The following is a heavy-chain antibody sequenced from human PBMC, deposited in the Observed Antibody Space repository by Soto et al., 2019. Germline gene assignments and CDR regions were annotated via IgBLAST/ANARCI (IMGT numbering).Heavy chain of an antibody. J-gene: IGHJ4*02. CDR1: GFTFSSYA. Sequence: GGSLRLSCAASGFTFSSYAMSWVRQAPGKGLEWVSAISGSGGSTYYADSVKGRFTIPRDNSKNTLYLQMNSLRAEDTAVYYSANPTPIFGVGSPSYWGQGTLVPVYS. CDR2: ISGSGGST. D-gene: IGHD3-3*01. CDR3: ANPTPIFGVGSPSY. V-gene: IGHV3-23*01.